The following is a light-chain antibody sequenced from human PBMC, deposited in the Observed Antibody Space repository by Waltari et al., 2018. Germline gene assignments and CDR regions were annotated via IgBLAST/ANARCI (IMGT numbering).Light chain of an antibody. V-gene: IGLV3-19*01. CDR2: GRN. CDR1: SLRTYF. Sequence: SSELTQDPPVSVALGQTVTITCQGDSLRTYFASWYQQKPGQAPLLVMYGRNKRPSGIPEQFSGSTSGTTASLTITGAQADIEADYYCSSRDRSGNDVFGGGTRVTVL. CDR3: SSRDRSGNDV. J-gene: IGLJ1*01.